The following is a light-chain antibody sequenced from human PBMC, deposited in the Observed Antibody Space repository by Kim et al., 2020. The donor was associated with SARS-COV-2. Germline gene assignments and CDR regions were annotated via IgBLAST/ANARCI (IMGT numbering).Light chain of an antibody. CDR3: QQYHSYPYT. Sequence: DIQMTQSPSTLSASVGDRVTMTCRASQSISNWLAWYQQRQGEPPKLLIYKSSNLESGVPSSFSGSGSGTEFTLTISSLQPDDFATFYCQQYHSYPYTFGQGTKLEI. V-gene: IGKV1-5*03. J-gene: IGKJ2*01. CDR1: QSISNW. CDR2: KSS.